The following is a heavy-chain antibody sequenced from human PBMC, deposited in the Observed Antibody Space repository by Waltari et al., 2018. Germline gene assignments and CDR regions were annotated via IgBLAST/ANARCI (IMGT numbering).Heavy chain of an antibody. CDR2: SIPILGKA. CDR1: GGTFSSYA. V-gene: IGHV1-69*11. CDR3: AETGTGTFRYFDY. J-gene: IGHJ4*02. Sequence: QVQLVQSGAEVKKPGSSVKVSCKASGGTFSSYAISWVRQAPGQGLEWMGGSIPILGKANYAQKFQGRVTITADESTSTAYMELSSLRSEDTAVYYCAETGTGTFRYFDYWGQGTLVTVSS. D-gene: IGHD1-1*01.